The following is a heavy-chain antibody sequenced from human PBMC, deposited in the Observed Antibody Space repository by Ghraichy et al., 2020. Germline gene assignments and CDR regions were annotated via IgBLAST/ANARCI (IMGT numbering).Heavy chain of an antibody. CDR2: IIPIFGTA. J-gene: IGHJ5*02. V-gene: IGHV1-69*13. D-gene: IGHD3-10*01. Sequence: SVKVSCKASGGTFSSYAISWVRQAPGQGLEWMGGIIPIFGTANYAQKFQGRVTITADESTSTAYMELSSLRSEDTAVYYCARDGITMVRGVIIRGWFDPWGQGTLVTVSS. CDR1: GGTFSSYA. CDR3: ARDGITMVRGVIIRGWFDP.